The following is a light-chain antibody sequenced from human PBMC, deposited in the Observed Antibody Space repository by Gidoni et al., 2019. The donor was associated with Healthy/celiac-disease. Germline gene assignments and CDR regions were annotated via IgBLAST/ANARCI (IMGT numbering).Light chain of an antibody. Sequence: SVLTQPPSVSGAPGQRVTISCTGSSSNIGAGYDVHWYQQLPGTAPKLLIYGHSNRPSGVPDRFSGSKSGTSASLAITGLQAEDEADYYCQSYDSSLSGHVVFGGGTKLTVL. CDR1: SSNIGAGYD. CDR2: GHS. J-gene: IGLJ2*01. V-gene: IGLV1-40*01. CDR3: QSYDSSLSGHVV.